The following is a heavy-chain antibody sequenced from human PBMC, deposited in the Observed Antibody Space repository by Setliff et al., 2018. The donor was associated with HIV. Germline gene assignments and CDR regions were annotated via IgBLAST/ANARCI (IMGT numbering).Heavy chain of an antibody. V-gene: IGHV7-4-1*02. CDR2: INTNTGNP. D-gene: IGHD3-3*01. CDR3: ARDPPYYDFWSGSHFDY. J-gene: IGHJ4*02. Sequence: ASVNVSCKASGYTFTCYAMNWVRQAPGQGLEWMGWINTNTGNPTYAQGFTGRFVFSLDTSVSTAYLQISSLKAEDTAVYYWARDPPYYDFWSGSHFDYWGQGTLVTVSS. CDR1: GYTFTCYA.